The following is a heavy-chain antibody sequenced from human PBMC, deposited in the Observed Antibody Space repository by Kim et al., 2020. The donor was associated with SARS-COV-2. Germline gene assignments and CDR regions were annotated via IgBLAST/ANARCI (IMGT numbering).Heavy chain of an antibody. Sequence: ASVKVSCKASGYTFTAYYMHWVRQAPGQGLEWMGWINPNSGGTNYAQKFQGRVTMTRDTSISTAYMELSRLRSDDTAVYYCARIYYDTSGYYHTYFDYWGQGTLVTVSS. CDR1: GYTFTAYY. CDR2: INPNSGGT. V-gene: IGHV1-2*02. J-gene: IGHJ4*02. CDR3: ARIYYDTSGYYHTYFDY. D-gene: IGHD3-22*01.